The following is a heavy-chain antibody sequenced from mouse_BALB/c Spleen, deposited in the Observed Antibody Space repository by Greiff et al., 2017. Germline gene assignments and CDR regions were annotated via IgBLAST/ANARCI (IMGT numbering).Heavy chain of an antibody. J-gene: IGHJ2*01. V-gene: IGHV14-4*02. Sequence: VQLQQSGAELVRSGASVKLSCTASGFNIKDYYMHWVKQRPEQGLEWIGWIDPENGDTEYAPKFQGKATMTADTSSNTAYLQLSSLTSEDTAVYYCNRGYYGSRDYFDYWGQGTTLTVSS. CDR2: IDPENGDT. CDR1: GFNIKDYY. CDR3: NRGYYGSRDYFDY. D-gene: IGHD1-1*01.